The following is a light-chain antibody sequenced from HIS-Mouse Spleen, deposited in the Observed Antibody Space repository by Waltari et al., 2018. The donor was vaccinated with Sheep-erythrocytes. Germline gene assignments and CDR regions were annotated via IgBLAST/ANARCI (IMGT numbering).Light chain of an antibody. V-gene: IGLV3-1*01. CDR3: QAWDSSSWV. Sequence: SYELTQPPSVSVSPGQTASITCSGDKLGDKYACWYQQKPGQSPALVIYQDSKRPSGVPKRFSGSSSGNTATLTISGTQAMDEADYYCQAWDSSSWVFGGGTKLTVL. CDR2: QDS. J-gene: IGLJ3*02. CDR1: KLGDKY.